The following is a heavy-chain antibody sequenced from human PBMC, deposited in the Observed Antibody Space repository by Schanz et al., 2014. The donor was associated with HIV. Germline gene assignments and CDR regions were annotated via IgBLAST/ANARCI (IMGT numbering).Heavy chain of an antibody. V-gene: IGHV3-30-3*01. CDR3: ARDVSHDSSGHYSDYYYGMDV. Sequence: QVPLVESGGGLVKPGGSLRLSCAASGFTFSDYFMTWIRQAPGRGLEWAAVISYDGSNKNYADSVKGRFTISRDNSKNTLYLQMNSLRAEDTAVYYCARDVSHDSSGHYSDYYYGMDVWGQGTTVTVSS. D-gene: IGHD3-22*01. CDR2: ISYDGSNK. J-gene: IGHJ6*02. CDR1: GFTFSDYF.